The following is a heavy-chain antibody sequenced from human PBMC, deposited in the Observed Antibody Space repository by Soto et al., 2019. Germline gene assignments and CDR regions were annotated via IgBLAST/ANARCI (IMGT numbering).Heavy chain of an antibody. V-gene: IGHV5-10-1*01. D-gene: IGHD5-12*01. CDR1: GYSFTTYW. Sequence: RESLKISCKGSGYSFTTYWITWVRQVPGKGLEWMGRIDPSDSYANYSPSFQGHVTMSADKSISTAYLQWSSLKASDTAMYYCGRVRVDKAEGWFDPWGQGTLVTVSS. CDR3: GRVRVDKAEGWFDP. J-gene: IGHJ5*02. CDR2: IDPSDSYA.